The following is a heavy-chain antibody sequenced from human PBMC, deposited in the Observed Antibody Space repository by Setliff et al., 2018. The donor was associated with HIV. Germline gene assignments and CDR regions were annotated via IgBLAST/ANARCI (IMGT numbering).Heavy chain of an antibody. D-gene: IGHD3-9*01. J-gene: IGHJ4*02. V-gene: IGHV1-18*01. CDR3: ARAYDVLTGYFDY. CDR1: GYSFTNLG. CDR2: ISVYNGHT. Sequence: ASVKVSCKASGYSFTNLGLNWVRQAPGQGLEWMGWISVYNGHTNFAQKLQDRVTMTTDTSTSTAYMELRSLRSDDTAVYYCARAYDVLTGYFDYWGQGTLVTVSS.